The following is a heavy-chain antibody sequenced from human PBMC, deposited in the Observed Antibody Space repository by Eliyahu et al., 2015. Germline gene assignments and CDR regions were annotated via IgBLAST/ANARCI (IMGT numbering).Heavy chain of an antibody. D-gene: IGHD2-2*01. Sequence: QVQLQQWGAELLKPSETLSLTCXVYXGSFSCVYNWIRQPPNKGLEWIAEISHSGVANYNPSLGSRVTISLDTSKKQFSLNLRSVTAADTAIYYCATSQTTSWFVGSWFDPWGXGNLVTVSS. CDR1: XGSFSCVY. CDR2: ISHSGVA. J-gene: IGHJ5*02. CDR3: ATSQTTSWFVGSWFDP. V-gene: IGHV4-34*01.